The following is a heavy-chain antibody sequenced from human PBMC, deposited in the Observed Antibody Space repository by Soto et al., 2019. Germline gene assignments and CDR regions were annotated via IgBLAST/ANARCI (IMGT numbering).Heavy chain of an antibody. CDR2: ISYDGSNK. J-gene: IGHJ6*02. Sequence: LRLSCAASGFTFSSYAMHWVRQAPGKGLEWVAVISYDGSNKYYADSVKGRFTISRDNSKNTLYLQMNSLRAEDTAVYYCARDPVQWLVRYYYGMDVWGQGTTVTVSS. CDR3: ARDPVQWLVRYYYGMDV. CDR1: GFTFSSYA. D-gene: IGHD6-19*01. V-gene: IGHV3-30-3*01.